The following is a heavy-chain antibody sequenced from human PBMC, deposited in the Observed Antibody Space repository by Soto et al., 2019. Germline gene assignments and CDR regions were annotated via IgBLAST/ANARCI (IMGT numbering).Heavy chain of an antibody. Sequence: PGGSLRLSCAAPGFTFSRDGMHWVRQAPGKGLAWVAVVYYDGSDKYYADSVKGRFTISRDNAKNTLYLQMNSLRAEDTAVYYCATLAAAAPTHSYYYYGMDVWGQGTTVTVSS. CDR1: GFTFSRDG. J-gene: IGHJ6*02. CDR2: VYYDGSDK. D-gene: IGHD6-13*01. CDR3: ATLAAAAPTHSYYYYGMDV. V-gene: IGHV3-33*03.